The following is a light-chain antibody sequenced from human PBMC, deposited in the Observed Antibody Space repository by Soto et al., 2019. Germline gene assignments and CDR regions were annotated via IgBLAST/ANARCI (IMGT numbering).Light chain of an antibody. CDR3: QQYDYSRS. Sequence: DIELTQSPSTVSAGVGDGVTITCRASQNISTSLAWYQHRPGKAPKLLIFDVSNVESRVPSRFSGSGSGTEFTLTISSLHSADFATYYCQQYDYSRSFGQVTKADIK. V-gene: IGKV1-5*01. CDR1: QNISTS. J-gene: IGKJ1*01. CDR2: DVS.